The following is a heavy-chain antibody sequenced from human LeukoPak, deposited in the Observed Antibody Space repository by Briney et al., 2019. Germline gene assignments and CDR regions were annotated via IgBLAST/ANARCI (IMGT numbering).Heavy chain of an antibody. V-gene: IGHV1-2*02. CDR3: ARASSVPYYYDSSGYSAPYYFDY. CDR1: GYTFTGYY. J-gene: IGHJ4*02. Sequence: ASVKVSCKASGYTFTGYYMHWVRQAPGQGLEWMGWINPNSGGTNYAQKFQGRVTMTRDTSISTAYMELSRLRSDDTAVYYCARASSVPYYYDSSGYSAPYYFDYWGQGTLVTVSS. D-gene: IGHD3-22*01. CDR2: INPNSGGT.